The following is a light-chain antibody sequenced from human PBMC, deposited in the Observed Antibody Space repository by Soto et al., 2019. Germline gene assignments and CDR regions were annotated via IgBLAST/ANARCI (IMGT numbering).Light chain of an antibody. J-gene: IGKJ5*01. Sequence: PGERATLSCRASQSVVGNYLAWYQQKPGQPPSLLFYGASTRATGIPDRFSGGGSGTDFTLTINRLESEDFAVYYCQQYGSSSITFGQGTRLEF. CDR3: QQYGSSSIT. CDR2: GAS. V-gene: IGKV3-20*01. CDR1: QSVVGNY.